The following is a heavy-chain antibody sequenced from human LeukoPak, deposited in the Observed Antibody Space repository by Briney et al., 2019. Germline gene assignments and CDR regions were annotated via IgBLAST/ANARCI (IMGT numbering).Heavy chain of an antibody. D-gene: IGHD4-17*01. CDR2: LYYSGST. Sequence: SETLSLTCTVSGGSISSSNYYWGWIRQPPGKGLEWIGSLYYSGSTYYNPSLKSRVTISGDTSKNQFSLKLSSVTAADTAVYYCARILDYGDRQWDSWGQGTLVTVSS. V-gene: IGHV4-39*01. CDR1: GGSISSSNYY. J-gene: IGHJ4*02. CDR3: ARILDYGDRQWDS.